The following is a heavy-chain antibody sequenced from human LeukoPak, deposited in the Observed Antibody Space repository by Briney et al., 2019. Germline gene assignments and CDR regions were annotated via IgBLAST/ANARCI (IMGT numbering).Heavy chain of an antibody. V-gene: IGHV3-21*01. CDR1: GFTFSSYS. CDR2: ISSSSSYI. J-gene: IGHJ6*02. CDR3: ARGQVRGVSYGMDV. Sequence: PGGSLRLSCAASGFTFSSYSMNWVRQAPGKGLEWVSSISSSSSYIYYADSVKGRFTISRDNAKNSLYLQMNSLRAEDTAVYYCARGQVRGVSYGMDVWGQGTTVTVSS. D-gene: IGHD3-10*01.